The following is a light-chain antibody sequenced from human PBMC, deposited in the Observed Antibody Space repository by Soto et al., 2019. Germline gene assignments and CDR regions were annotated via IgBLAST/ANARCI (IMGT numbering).Light chain of an antibody. CDR2: DVS. Sequence: QSVLTQPPSVSGSPGQSVTISCTGTSSDVGSSNGVSWYQQPPGTAPKLMIYDVSNRPSGVPDRFSGSKSGHTASLTIPGLQAEDEAVYYCSSYTSSSIYVFGPGTKVPVL. V-gene: IGLV2-18*02. J-gene: IGLJ1*01. CDR1: SSDVGSSNG. CDR3: SSYTSSSIYV.